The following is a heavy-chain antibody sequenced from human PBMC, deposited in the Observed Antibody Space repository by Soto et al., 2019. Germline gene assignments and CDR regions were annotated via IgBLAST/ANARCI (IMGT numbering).Heavy chain of an antibody. Sequence: KTSETLSLTCAVYGGSFSGYYWSWIRQPPGKGLEWIGEINHSGSTNYNPSLKSRVTISVDTSKNQFSLKLSSVTAADTAVYYCAREGGTAMVTRYFDYWGQGTLVTVS. J-gene: IGHJ4*02. CDR3: AREGGTAMVTRYFDY. D-gene: IGHD5-18*01. CDR1: GGSFSGYY. CDR2: INHSGST. V-gene: IGHV4-34*01.